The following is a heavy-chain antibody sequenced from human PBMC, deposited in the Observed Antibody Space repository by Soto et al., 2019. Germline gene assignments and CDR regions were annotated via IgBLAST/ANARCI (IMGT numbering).Heavy chain of an antibody. CDR3: AKVKVAMSAHWFDP. V-gene: IGHV1-18*04. D-gene: IGHD2-2*01. J-gene: IGHJ5*02. CDR1: GDTFTSYA. Sequence: ASVKVSCKASGDTFTSYAIRWVRQAPGHGLEWMGWISASTGNTNYAQNLQGRVTMTTDTSTNTAYMELRGLRSDDTAVYYCAKVKVAMSAHWFDPWGQGTLVTVSS. CDR2: ISASTGNT.